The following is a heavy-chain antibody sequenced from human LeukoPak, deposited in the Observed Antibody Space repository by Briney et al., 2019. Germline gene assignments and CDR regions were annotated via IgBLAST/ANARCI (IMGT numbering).Heavy chain of an antibody. J-gene: IGHJ4*02. CDR2: INHSGST. CDR3: ARERNRRATFYQTPLDH. D-gene: IGHD1/OR15-1a*01. CDR1: GGSFSGYY. V-gene: IGHV4-34*01. Sequence: SETLSLTCAVYGGSFSGYYWSWIRHPQGKGLEWIGEINHSGSTHYNPSLKSRVTISVDTSKNQFSLKLSSVTAADTAVYYCARERNRRATFYQTPLDHWGQGTLVTVSS.